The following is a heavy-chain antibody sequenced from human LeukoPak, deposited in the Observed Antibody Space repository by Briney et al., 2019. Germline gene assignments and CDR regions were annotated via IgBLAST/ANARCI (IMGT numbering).Heavy chain of an antibody. D-gene: IGHD3-22*01. J-gene: IGHJ5*02. CDR1: GGSISSYY. Sequence: SETLSLTCTVSGGSISSYYWSWIRQPPGKGLEWIGRIYTSGSTNYNPSLKGRVTMSVDTSKNQFSLKLSSVTAADTAVYCCARVYYDRSGYYYHWFDPWGQGTLVTVSS. CDR3: ARVYYDRSGYYYHWFDP. CDR2: IYTSGST. V-gene: IGHV4-4*07.